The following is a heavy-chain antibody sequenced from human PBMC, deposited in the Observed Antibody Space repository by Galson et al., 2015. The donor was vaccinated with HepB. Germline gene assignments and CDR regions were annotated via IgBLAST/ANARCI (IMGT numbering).Heavy chain of an antibody. CDR3: ARGRLWYPWLDAFDI. Sequence: SVKVSCKASGYTFTGYYMHWVRQAPGQGLEWMGWINPNSGGTNYAQKFQGWVTMTRDTSISTAYMELSRLRSDDTAVYYCARGRLWYPWLDAFDIWGQGTMVTVAS. D-gene: IGHD3-10*01. V-gene: IGHV1-2*04. J-gene: IGHJ3*02. CDR1: GYTFTGYY. CDR2: INPNSGGT.